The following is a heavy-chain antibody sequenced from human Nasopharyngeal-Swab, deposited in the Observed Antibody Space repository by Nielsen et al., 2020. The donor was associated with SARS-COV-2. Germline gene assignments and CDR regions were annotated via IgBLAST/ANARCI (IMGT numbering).Heavy chain of an antibody. V-gene: IGHV3-7*01. CDR2: INQDESVK. CDR1: GFTFPNYW. CDR3: ARIGYSSSSTDY. Sequence: GESLKISCAASGFTFPNYWMSWFRQAPGKGLEWVANINQDESVKYYVDSVKGRFTVSRDNAKDSLYLQMNSLRIEDTAVYFCARIGYSSSSTDYWGQGTLVTVSS. D-gene: IGHD6-6*01. J-gene: IGHJ4*02.